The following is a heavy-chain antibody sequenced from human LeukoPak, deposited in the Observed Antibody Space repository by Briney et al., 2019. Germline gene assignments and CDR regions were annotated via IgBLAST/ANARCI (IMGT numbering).Heavy chain of an antibody. Sequence: GASVTVSCKASGGTFGNYAITWVRQAPGQGLEWMGRIVPVLGFANYPQSFQGRVTITADKSTTTAYMELISLTSEDTAVYYCATEIGGGPYYFDYWGQGTLVTVSS. CDR3: ATEIGGGPYYFDY. V-gene: IGHV1-69*04. CDR2: IVPVLGFA. CDR1: GGTFGNYA. J-gene: IGHJ4*02. D-gene: IGHD2/OR15-2a*01.